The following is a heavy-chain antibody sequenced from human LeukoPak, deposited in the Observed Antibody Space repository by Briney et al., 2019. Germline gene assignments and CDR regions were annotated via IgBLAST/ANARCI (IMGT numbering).Heavy chain of an antibody. CDR2: ISGSGGST. V-gene: IGHV3-23*01. CDR1: GFTFSSYA. J-gene: IGHJ4*02. D-gene: IGHD4-17*01. CDR3: AKDISVNGDYLGEGDY. Sequence: PGGSLRLSCAASGFTFSSYAMSWVRQAPGKGLEWVSAISGSGGSTYYADSVKGRFTISRDNSKNTLYLQMNSLRAEGTAVYYCAKDISVNGDYLGEGDYWGQGTLVTVSS.